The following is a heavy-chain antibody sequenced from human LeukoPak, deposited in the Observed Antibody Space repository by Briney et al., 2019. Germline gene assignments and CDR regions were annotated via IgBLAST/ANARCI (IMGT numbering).Heavy chain of an antibody. CDR3: ARHAGVGAAADS. D-gene: IGHD6-13*01. J-gene: IGHJ4*02. V-gene: IGHV5-51*01. CDR1: GYSFAIYW. Sequence: GGSLRLSCKGSGYSFAIYWIGWVRQMPGKGLEWMGTIYPGDSDARYSPSFQGQVTISADKSISTAYLLWSSLKASDTAIYYCARHAGVGAAADSWGQGTPVTVSS. CDR2: IYPGDSDA.